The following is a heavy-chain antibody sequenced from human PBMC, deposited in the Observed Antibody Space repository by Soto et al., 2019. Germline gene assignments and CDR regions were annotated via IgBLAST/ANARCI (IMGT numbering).Heavy chain of an antibody. CDR2: IYLDDDK. D-gene: IGHD2-15*01. CDR1: GFSLTTSGVG. Sequence: QITLKESGPTLVKPTQTLTLTCTFSGFSLTTSGVGVGWIRQPPGKALECLALIYLDDDKRYSPSLNSRLTLTKATSKNQVVLTMTILHPVDTATYYCAHRSKYGGTPLGYWGQGTLVTVSS. CDR3: AHRSKYGGTPLGY. V-gene: IGHV2-5*02. J-gene: IGHJ4*02.